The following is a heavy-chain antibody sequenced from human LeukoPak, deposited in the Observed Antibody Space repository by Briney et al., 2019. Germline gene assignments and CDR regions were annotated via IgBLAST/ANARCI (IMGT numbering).Heavy chain of an antibody. Sequence: SQTLSLTCTVSGGSISSGDYFWSWIRQPPGKGLEWIGYIYYSGSTNYNPSLKSRVTISVDTSKNQFSLKLSSVTAADTAVYYCARGGGSGSYLPFRLSYWGQGTLVTVSS. D-gene: IGHD3-10*01. CDR1: GGSISSGDYF. CDR2: IYYSGST. V-gene: IGHV4-30-4*01. CDR3: ARGGGSGSYLPFRLSY. J-gene: IGHJ4*02.